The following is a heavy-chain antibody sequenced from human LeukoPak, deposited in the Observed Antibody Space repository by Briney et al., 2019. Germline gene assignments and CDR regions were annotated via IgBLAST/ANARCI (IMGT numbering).Heavy chain of an antibody. J-gene: IGHJ4*02. CDR1: GFTFSSYS. D-gene: IGHD1-14*01. V-gene: IGHV3-21*01. CDR2: ISSSSSYI. Sequence: GGSLRLSCAASGFTFSSYSMNWVRQAPGKGLKWVSSISSSSSYIYYADSVKGRFTISRDNAKNSLYLQMNSLRAEDTAVYYCARDIANHPFDYWGQGTLVTVSS. CDR3: ARDIANHPFDY.